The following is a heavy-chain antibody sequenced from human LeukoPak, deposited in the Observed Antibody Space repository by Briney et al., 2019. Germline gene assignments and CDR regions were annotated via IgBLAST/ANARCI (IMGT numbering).Heavy chain of an antibody. V-gene: IGHV3-73*01. CDR1: GFTFSGSA. CDR3: TRHVEYYDIFTGDYYYYYMDV. Sequence: GGSLRLSCAASGFTFSGSAMHWVRQASGKGLEWVGRIRSKANSYATAYAASVKGRFTISRDDSKNTAYLQMNSLKTEDTAVYYCTRHVEYYDIFTGDYYYYYMDVWGKGTTVTVSS. J-gene: IGHJ6*03. D-gene: IGHD3-9*01. CDR2: IRSKANSYAT.